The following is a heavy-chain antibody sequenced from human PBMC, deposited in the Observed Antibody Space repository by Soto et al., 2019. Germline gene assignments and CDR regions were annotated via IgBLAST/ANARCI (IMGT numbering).Heavy chain of an antibody. J-gene: IGHJ6*02. CDR2: IYYSGST. Sequence: SETLSLTCTVSGGAISSYYWSWIRQPPGKGLEWIGYIYYSGSTNYNPSLESRDTISVDTSKNQFSLKLSSVTAADTAVYYCARDYYYDSRDYYGMDVWGQGTTVTVSS. V-gene: IGHV4-59*01. CDR1: GGAISSYY. D-gene: IGHD3-22*01. CDR3: ARDYYYDSRDYYGMDV.